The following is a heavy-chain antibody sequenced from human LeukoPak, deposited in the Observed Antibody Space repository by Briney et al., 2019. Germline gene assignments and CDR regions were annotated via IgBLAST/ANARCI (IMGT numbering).Heavy chain of an antibody. J-gene: IGHJ4*02. CDR2: INHSGST. CDR1: GGSFSGYY. Sequence: SETLSLTCAVCGGSFSGYYWSWIRQPPGKGLEWIGEINHSGSTNYNPSLKSRVTISVDTSKNQFSLKLSSVTAADTAVYYCARGIAAAGTDYWGQGTLVTVS. V-gene: IGHV4-34*01. D-gene: IGHD6-13*01. CDR3: ARGIAAAGTDY.